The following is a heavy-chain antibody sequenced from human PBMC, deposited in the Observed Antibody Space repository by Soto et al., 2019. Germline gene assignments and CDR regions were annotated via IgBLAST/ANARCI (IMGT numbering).Heavy chain of an antibody. D-gene: IGHD3-9*01. CDR3: THITFHYDILTAYYKGNFDA. Sequence: SGPTLVNPTQTLTLTCTFSGFSLITSGVGVGWIRQPPGRALEWLALIHWDDDKRYNPSLKTRLTITRDTSKNQVVLTVTNMDPVDTATYYCTHITFHYDILTAYYKGNFDARGQGALVTVSS. CDR1: GFSLITSGVG. CDR2: IHWDDDK. V-gene: IGHV2-5*02. J-gene: IGHJ4*02.